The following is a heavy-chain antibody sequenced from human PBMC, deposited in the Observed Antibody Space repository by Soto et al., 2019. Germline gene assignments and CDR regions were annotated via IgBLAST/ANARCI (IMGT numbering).Heavy chain of an antibody. CDR3: ARGYYYDSSGYYSFDY. CDR1: GGTFSSYS. CDR2: IIPIFGTA. J-gene: IGHJ4*02. Sequence: SVKVSCKASGGTFSSYSISWVRQAPGQGLEWMGGIIPIFGTANYAQKFQGRVTITADESTSTAYMELSSLRSEDTAVYYCARGYYYDSSGYYSFDYWGQGTLVTVSS. V-gene: IGHV1-69*13. D-gene: IGHD3-22*01.